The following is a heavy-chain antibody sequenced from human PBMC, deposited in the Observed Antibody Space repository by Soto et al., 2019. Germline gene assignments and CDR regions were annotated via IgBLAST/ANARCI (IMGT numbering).Heavy chain of an antibody. D-gene: IGHD3-10*01. CDR1: GGSVSSGNYY. J-gene: IGHJ3*02. CDR2: IYYSGST. Sequence: PSETLSLTCTVSGGSVSSGNYYWGWIRQHPGKGLEWIGYIYYSGSTYYNPSLKSRVTISVDTSKNQLSLKLNSVTAADTAMYYCARDTNYYKTGRDQNAFDIWGQGTMVTVSS. V-gene: IGHV4-31*03. CDR3: ARDTNYYKTGRDQNAFDI.